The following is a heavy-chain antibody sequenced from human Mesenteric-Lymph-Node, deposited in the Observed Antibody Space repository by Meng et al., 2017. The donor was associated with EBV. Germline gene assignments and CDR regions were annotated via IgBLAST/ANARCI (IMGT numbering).Heavy chain of an antibody. D-gene: IGHD1-26*01. J-gene: IGHJ4*02. CDR2: IFGDDDK. Sequence: QITLGESGPTLAKPTETLTLNCTFSGFSLTTTAVGVGWFRQPPGKALEWLGIIFGDDDKRYSPSLKSRLTITKDTSENQVVLSMTNMDPVDTSTYYCAHRRLGAGASDYWGQGTLVTVSS. CDR3: AHRRLGAGASDY. V-gene: IGHV2-5*02. CDR1: GFSLTTTAVG.